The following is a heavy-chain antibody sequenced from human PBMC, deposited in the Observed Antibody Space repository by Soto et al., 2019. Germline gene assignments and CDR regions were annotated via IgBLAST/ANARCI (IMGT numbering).Heavy chain of an antibody. CDR2: INPDNGNT. CDR3: ARGIATGQLYH. Sequence: QVQLVQSGAEVKKPGASVKISCKASGYTFTRYPMNWVRQAPGQRLEWMGWINPDNGNTKSAQKFQDRVIITRDTSSCTAYRDLGNLKSDDTAVYYCARGIATGQLYHWGQGTLVTVSS. CDR1: GYTFTRYP. V-gene: IGHV1-3*01. J-gene: IGHJ5*02. D-gene: IGHD6-13*01.